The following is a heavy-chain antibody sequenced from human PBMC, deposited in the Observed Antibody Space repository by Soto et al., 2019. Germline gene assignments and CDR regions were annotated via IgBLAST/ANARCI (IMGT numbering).Heavy chain of an antibody. CDR1: GFTFSSYS. J-gene: IGHJ5*02. CDR2: ISSSSTTK. D-gene: IGHD2-21*02. CDR3: ARDGCSGSDCLNWFDP. V-gene: IGHV3-48*02. Sequence: EVQLVESGGGLVQPGGSLRLSCAASGFTFSSYSMNWVRQAPGKGLEWVSYISSSSTTKYYAYSVKGRFTISRDNAKNSLYLQMNSLRDEDTAVYYCARDGCSGSDCLNWFDPWGQGTLVTVSS.